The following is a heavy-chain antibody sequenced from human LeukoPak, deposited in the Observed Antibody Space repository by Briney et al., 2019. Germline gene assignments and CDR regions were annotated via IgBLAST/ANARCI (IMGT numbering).Heavy chain of an antibody. CDR2: IYYSGST. V-gene: IGHV4-59*01. Sequence: SETLSLTCTVSGASISSYYWSWIRQPPGKGLEWIGYIYYSGSTNYNPSLMSRVTISVDTSKNQFSLKLSSVTAADTAVYYCARDQGLSYWYFDLWGRGTLVTVSS. CDR1: GASISSYY. CDR3: ARDQGLSYWYFDL. D-gene: IGHD3/OR15-3a*01. J-gene: IGHJ2*01.